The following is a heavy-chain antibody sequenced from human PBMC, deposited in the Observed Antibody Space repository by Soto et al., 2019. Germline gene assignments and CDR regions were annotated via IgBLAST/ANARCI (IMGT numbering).Heavy chain of an antibody. D-gene: IGHD2-2*01. CDR1: VGSISSSSCN. Sequence: PSESLSLNGTVSVGSISSSSCNWGWIPQRPGQGRVWIRSISCSGNTYYNPSLKSRVTISVDTSKNQFSLKLSSVTAADTAVYYCAKHRYCSRISGDVGYIWFDPWGQGTLVTVSS. CDR2: ISCSGNT. V-gene: IGHV4-39*01. CDR3: AKHRYCSRISGDVGYIWFDP. J-gene: IGHJ5*02.